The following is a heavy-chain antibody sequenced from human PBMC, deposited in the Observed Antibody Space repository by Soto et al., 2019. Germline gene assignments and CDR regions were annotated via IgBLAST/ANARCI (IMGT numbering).Heavy chain of an antibody. CDR1: GGSISSGGYS. CDR3: ARGGPVVTAIGWFDP. CDR2: IYHSGST. Sequence: QLQLQESGSGLVKPSQTLSLTCAVSGGSISSGGYSWSWIRQPPGKGLEWIGYIYHSGSTYYNPSLKSRVTISGDRSKNQLSLKLSSVTAADTAVYYCARGGPVVTAIGWFDPWGQGTLVTVSS. J-gene: IGHJ5*02. D-gene: IGHD2-21*02. V-gene: IGHV4-30-2*01.